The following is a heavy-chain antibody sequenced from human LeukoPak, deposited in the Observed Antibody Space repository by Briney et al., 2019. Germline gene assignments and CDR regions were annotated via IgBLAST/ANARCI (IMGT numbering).Heavy chain of an antibody. J-gene: IGHJ6*03. Sequence: GGSLRLSCAASGFTFSSFSMNWVRQAPGKGLEWVANIKHDGSEKYSVDSAKGRFTISRDNAKNSLYLQMNSLRAEDTAVYYCARGAHSSVWEYFFYYMDVWGKGTTVIVSS. D-gene: IGHD5/OR15-5a*01. CDR3: ARGAHSSVWEYFFYYMDV. CDR1: GFTFSSFS. CDR2: IKHDGSEK. V-gene: IGHV3-7*04.